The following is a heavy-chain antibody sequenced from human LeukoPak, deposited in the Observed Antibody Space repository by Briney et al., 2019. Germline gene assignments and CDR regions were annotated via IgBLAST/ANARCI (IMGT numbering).Heavy chain of an antibody. CDR2: IFGSGSS. CDR3: AREKDTGSNHAKIRYDI. Sequence: SETLSLTCTLSGGSIRDYYWSCIREPPGKGVEWIGGIFGSGSSNYNPPLKSRLTISVDTSKNQFSLKLTSATAADTAVYYCAREKDTGSNHAKIRYDIWGQGTMVTVSS. CDR1: GGSIRDYY. D-gene: IGHD1-26*01. V-gene: IGHV4-59*01. J-gene: IGHJ3*02.